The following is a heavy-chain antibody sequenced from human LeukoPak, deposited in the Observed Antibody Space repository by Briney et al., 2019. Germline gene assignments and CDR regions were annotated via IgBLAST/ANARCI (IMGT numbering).Heavy chain of an antibody. V-gene: IGHV4-34*01. Sequence: SETLSLTCTVNGGTFSDYNWNWIRQPPGKGLEWIGQITHSGSTNYNPSLKSRVTVSLDKSKKHFSMKLNSVTAADTAVYYCARVGASGFDIWGPGTMVTVSS. CDR2: ITHSGST. J-gene: IGHJ3*02. CDR1: GGTFSDYN. D-gene: IGHD3-10*01. CDR3: ARVGASGFDI.